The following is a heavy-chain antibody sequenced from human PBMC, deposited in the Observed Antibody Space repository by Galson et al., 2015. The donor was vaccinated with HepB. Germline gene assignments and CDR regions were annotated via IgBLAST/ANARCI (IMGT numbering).Heavy chain of an antibody. Sequence: SVKVSCKVSGYTLTELSIHWVRQAPGKGLEWMGGFNPEDGETIYAQKFQGRVTMTEDTSTDTAYMELSSLRSEDTAVYYCATDRRDDYNTNDYWGQGTLVTVSS. CDR1: GYTLTELS. CDR2: FNPEDGET. J-gene: IGHJ4*02. V-gene: IGHV1-24*01. CDR3: ATDRRDDYNTNDY. D-gene: IGHD5-24*01.